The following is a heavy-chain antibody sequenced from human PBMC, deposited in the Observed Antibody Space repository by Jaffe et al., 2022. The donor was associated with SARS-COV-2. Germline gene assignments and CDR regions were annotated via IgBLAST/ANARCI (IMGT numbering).Heavy chain of an antibody. D-gene: IGHD2-21*02. V-gene: IGHV1-46*01. CDR1: GYTFTSYY. CDR2: INPSGGST. J-gene: IGHJ6*02. CDR3: ARANIVVVTAPLLEYYGMDV. Sequence: QVQLVQSGAEVKKPGASVKVSCKASGYTFTSYYMHWVRQAPGQGLEWMGIINPSGGSTSYAQKFQGRVTMTRDTSTSTVYMELSSLRSEDTAVYYCARANIVVVTAPLLEYYGMDVWGQGTTVTVSS.